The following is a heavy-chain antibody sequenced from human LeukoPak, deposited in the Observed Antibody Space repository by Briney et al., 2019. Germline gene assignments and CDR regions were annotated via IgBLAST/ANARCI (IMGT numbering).Heavy chain of an antibody. V-gene: IGHV3-21*01. CDR2: IRSNGSYI. CDR1: GFTFSSYS. CDR3: ARDTSLPYGDYDWYFDL. J-gene: IGHJ2*01. D-gene: IGHD4-17*01. Sequence: PGGSLRLSCAASGFTFSSYSMSWVRQAPGKGLEWVSSIRSNGSYIYYADSGKGRLTISRENAKTSLYLQMKSLSAEDTAVYYCARDTSLPYGDYDWYFDLWGRGNLVTVSS.